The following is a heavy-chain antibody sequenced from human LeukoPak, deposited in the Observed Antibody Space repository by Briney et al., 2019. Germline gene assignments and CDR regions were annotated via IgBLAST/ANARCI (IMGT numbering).Heavy chain of an antibody. Sequence: VASVTVSYKASGGTFSSYAISWVRQAPEQGLEWMGGIIPIFGTANYAQKFQGRVTITTDESTSTAYMELSSLRSEDTAVYYCASLEYDFWSGYYPYWGQGTLVTVSS. V-gene: IGHV1-69*05. CDR1: GGTFSSYA. J-gene: IGHJ4*02. CDR3: ASLEYDFWSGYYPY. D-gene: IGHD3-3*01. CDR2: IIPIFGTA.